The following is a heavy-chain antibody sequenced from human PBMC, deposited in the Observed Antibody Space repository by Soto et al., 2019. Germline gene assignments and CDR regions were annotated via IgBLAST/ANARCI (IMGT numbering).Heavy chain of an antibody. CDR2: IYPGDSDT. Sequence: GESLNISCKGSGYSFTIYWIGWVRQMPGKGLEWMGIIYPGDSDTRYSPSFQGQVTISADKSISTAYLQWSSLKASDTAMYYCARRIAVNWFDPWGQGTLVTVSS. CDR1: GYSFTIYW. D-gene: IGHD6-19*01. V-gene: IGHV5-51*01. CDR3: ARRIAVNWFDP. J-gene: IGHJ5*02.